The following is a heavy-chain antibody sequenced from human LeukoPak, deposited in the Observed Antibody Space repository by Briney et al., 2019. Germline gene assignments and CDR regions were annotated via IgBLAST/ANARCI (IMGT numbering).Heavy chain of an antibody. D-gene: IGHD2-15*01. CDR3: ARDWYCSGGSCYSFDY. CDR1: GFTFSSYS. J-gene: IGHJ4*02. V-gene: IGHV3-21*01. CDR2: ISSSSSYI. Sequence: KPGGSLRLSCAASGFTFSSYSMNWVRQAPGKGLEWVSSISSSSSYIYYADSVKGRFTISRDNAKNSLYLQMNSLRAEDTAVYYCARDWYCSGGSCYSFDYWGQGTLVTVSS.